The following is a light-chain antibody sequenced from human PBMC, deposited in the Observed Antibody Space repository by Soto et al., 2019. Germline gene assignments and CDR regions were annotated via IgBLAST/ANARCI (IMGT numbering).Light chain of an antibody. CDR1: SSDVGAYNY. CDR3: SSYTSSSTVV. Sequence: QSALTQPASESGSPGQSITISCTGTSSDVGAYNYVSWYQQHPGKAPKLMIYDVSNRPSGFSNRFSGSKSGNTASLTISGLQAEDEADYYCSSYTSSSTVVFGGGTKLTVL. CDR2: DVS. J-gene: IGLJ2*01. V-gene: IGLV2-14*03.